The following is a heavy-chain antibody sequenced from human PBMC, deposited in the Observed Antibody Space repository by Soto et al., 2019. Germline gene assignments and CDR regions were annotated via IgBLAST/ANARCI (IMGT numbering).Heavy chain of an antibody. J-gene: IGHJ2*01. CDR2: ITPMFGTA. CDR1: GGTFSRYA. Sequence: QVQLVQSGAEVKKPGSSVKVSCKASGGTFSRYAISWVRQAPGQGLEWMGGITPMFGTANYAQKFQDRVTITADEARSTVYLELRRLRSEDTAVYYCAQTLGSAVAGPGRFDLWGRGTLVIVSS. D-gene: IGHD6-19*01. V-gene: IGHV1-69*12. CDR3: AQTLGSAVAGPGRFDL.